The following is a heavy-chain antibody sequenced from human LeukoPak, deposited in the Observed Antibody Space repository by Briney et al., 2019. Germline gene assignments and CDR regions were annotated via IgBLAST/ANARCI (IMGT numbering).Heavy chain of an antibody. CDR3: ARWGLTNYYYYYGMDV. J-gene: IGHJ6*04. V-gene: IGHV1-18*04. CDR1: GYTFTSYG. D-gene: IGHD3-16*01. CDR2: ISAYNGNT. Sequence: ASVKVSCKASGYTFTSYGISWVRQAPGRGLEWMGWISAYNGNTNYAQKLQGRVTMTTDTSTSTAYMELRSLRSDDAAVYYCARWGLTNYYYYYGMDVWGKGTTVTVSS.